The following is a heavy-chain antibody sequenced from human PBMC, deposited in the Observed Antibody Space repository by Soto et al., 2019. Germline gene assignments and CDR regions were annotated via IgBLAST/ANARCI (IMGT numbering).Heavy chain of an antibody. J-gene: IGHJ6*02. CDR2: INPNSGGT. V-gene: IGHV1-2*04. CDR1: GYTFTGYY. Sequence: ASVKVSCKASGYTFTGYYMHWVRQAPGQGLEWMGWINPNSGGTNYAQKFQGWVTMTRDTSISTAYMELSRLRSDDTAVYYCARDTRLLWFGEAHGGYYYYGMDVWGQGTTVTVSS. CDR3: ARDTRLLWFGEAHGGYYYYGMDV. D-gene: IGHD3-10*01.